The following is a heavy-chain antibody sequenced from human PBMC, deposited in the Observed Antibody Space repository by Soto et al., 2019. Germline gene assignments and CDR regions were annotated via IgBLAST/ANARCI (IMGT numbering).Heavy chain of an antibody. CDR1: GFTFSSYS. J-gene: IGHJ4*02. CDR2: ISSSSSYI. Sequence: GGSLRLSCAASGFTFSSYSMNWVRQAPGKGLEWVSSISSSSSYIYYADSEKGRFTISRDNAKNSLYLQMSSLRAEDTAVYYCARAPTAEVPSALDNWGQGTLVTVSS. D-gene: IGHD2-2*01. CDR3: ARAPTAEVPSALDN. V-gene: IGHV3-21*01.